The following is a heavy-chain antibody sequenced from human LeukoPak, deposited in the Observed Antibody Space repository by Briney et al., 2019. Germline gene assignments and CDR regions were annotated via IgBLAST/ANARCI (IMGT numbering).Heavy chain of an antibody. CDR3: ARDTVTTFGYYYGMDV. Sequence: SETLSLTCTVSGGSISSGDYYWSWIRQRPGKGLEWIGYIYYSGSTYYNPSLKSRVTISVDTSKNQFSLKLSSVTAADTAVYYCARDTVTTFGYYYGMDVWGQGTTVTVSS. D-gene: IGHD4-17*01. V-gene: IGHV4-30-4*01. CDR2: IYYSGST. J-gene: IGHJ6*02. CDR1: GGSISSGDYY.